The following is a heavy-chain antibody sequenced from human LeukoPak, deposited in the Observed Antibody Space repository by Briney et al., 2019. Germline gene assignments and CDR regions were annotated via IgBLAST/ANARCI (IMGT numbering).Heavy chain of an antibody. J-gene: IGHJ5*02. CDR2: ICTDGGV. D-gene: IGHD1-14*01. V-gene: IGHV4-4*07. Sequence: PSETLSLTCSVSGGSLTSYCWAWIRQSAGKGLQWIGRICTDGGVNYNPSLKSRVTMSVDTSRSQFSLNLISVTAEDTAVYYCARSGGWSWFDPWGQGTRVTVSS. CDR1: GGSLTSYC. CDR3: ARSGGWSWFDP.